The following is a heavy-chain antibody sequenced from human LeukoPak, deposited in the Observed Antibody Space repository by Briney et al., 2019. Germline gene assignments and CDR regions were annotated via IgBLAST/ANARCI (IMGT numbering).Heavy chain of an antibody. CDR2: ISYDGSNK. CDR1: GFTFSSYA. J-gene: IGHJ6*02. V-gene: IGHV3-30*04. D-gene: IGHD6-19*01. Sequence: GGSLRLSCAASGFTFSSYAMHWVRQAPGKGLEWGAVISYDGSNKYYADSVKGRFTIARDNSRKSLCLQMKSLRAEDTAVYYCARGAYSSRWYKSYYYYGMDVWGQGTTVTVSS. CDR3: ARGAYSSRWYKSYYYYGMDV.